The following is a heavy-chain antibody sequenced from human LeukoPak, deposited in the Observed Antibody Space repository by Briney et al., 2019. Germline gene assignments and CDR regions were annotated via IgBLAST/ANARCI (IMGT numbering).Heavy chain of an antibody. D-gene: IGHD6-19*01. CDR3: ARLTDFIAVDKGKFDY. V-gene: IGHV5-51*01. CDR1: QYRFTNHW. Sequence: GESLKISCQSSQYRFTNHWIGWVRQMPGKGLECSPSFQGQVTMSADKSISTAYLQWSSLKASDTAMYYCARLTDFIAVDKGKFDYWGQGTLVTVSS. J-gene: IGHJ4*02.